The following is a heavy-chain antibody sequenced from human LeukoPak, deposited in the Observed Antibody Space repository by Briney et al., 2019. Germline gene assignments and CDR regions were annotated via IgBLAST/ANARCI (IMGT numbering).Heavy chain of an antibody. CDR1: EFTFSSYG. J-gene: IGHJ6*02. Sequence: PGGSLRLSCAASEFTFSSYGMHWVRQAPGKGLEWVAVMSYDGSGKYYADSVKGRLTISRDNYKSTLYLQMNSLRAEDTAVYYCAREAGYGMDVWGQGTTVTVSS. CDR3: AREAGYGMDV. CDR2: MSYDGSGK. D-gene: IGHD6-19*01. V-gene: IGHV3-30*03.